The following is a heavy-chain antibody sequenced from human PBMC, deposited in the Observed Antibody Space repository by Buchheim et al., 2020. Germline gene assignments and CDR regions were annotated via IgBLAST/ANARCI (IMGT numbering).Heavy chain of an antibody. V-gene: IGHV4-61*08. CDR2: IYDRGIT. Sequence: QVQLQESGPGLVKPSETLSLTCSVSSGSVTNGAHYWSWIRQPPGKGLEWIGHIYDRGITYYNSSLKSRVTMSLDASKNEFSLKLNSVTAADTALYFCARIFSGDYALDYWGQGIL. D-gene: IGHD1-26*01. J-gene: IGHJ4*02. CDR1: SGSVTNGAHY. CDR3: ARIFSGDYALDY.